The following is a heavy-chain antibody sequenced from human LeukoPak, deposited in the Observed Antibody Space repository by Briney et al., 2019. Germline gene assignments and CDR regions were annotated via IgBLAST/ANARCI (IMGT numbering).Heavy chain of an antibody. Sequence: ASVQVSHKPSGYTFTCYYLHWVRQAPGQGLGWMGRIDPDSGGTHYAQKFQVRVTVTRDTSITTVYMELSGLTSDDTAVYYCARVPGPYTTSRFDYWGQGTLVTVSS. J-gene: IGHJ4*02. V-gene: IGHV1-2*02. D-gene: IGHD2-2*02. CDR3: ARVPGPYTTSRFDY. CDR2: IDPDSGGT. CDR1: GYTFTCYY.